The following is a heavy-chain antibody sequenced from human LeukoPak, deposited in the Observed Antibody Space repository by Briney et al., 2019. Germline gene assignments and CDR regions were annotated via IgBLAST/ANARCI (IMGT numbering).Heavy chain of an antibody. CDR1: GGSISSSSYY. CDR3: ASVYDSSGYYPF. D-gene: IGHD3-22*01. V-gene: IGHV4-39*07. CDR2: INHSGST. Sequence: SETLSLTCTVSGGSISSSSYYWGWIRQPPGKGLEWIGEINHSGSTNYNPSLKSRVTISVDTSKNQFSLKLSSVTAADTAVYYCASVYDSSGYYPFWGQGTLVTVSS. J-gene: IGHJ4*02.